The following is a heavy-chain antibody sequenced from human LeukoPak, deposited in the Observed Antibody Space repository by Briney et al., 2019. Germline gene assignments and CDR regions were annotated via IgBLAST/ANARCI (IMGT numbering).Heavy chain of an antibody. CDR2: IRYDGSNK. D-gene: IGHD6-19*01. V-gene: IGHV3-30*02. CDR3: AKVRLVNRYYFDY. J-gene: IGHJ4*02. Sequence: PGGSPRLSCAASGFTFSSYGMHWVRQAPGKGLEWVAFIRYDGSNKYYADSVKGRFTISRDNSKNTLYLQMNSLRAEDTAVYYCAKVRLVNRYYFDYWGQGTLVTVSS. CDR1: GFTFSSYG.